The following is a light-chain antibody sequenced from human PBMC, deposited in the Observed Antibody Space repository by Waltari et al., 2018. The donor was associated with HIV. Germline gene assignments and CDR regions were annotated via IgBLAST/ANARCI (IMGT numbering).Light chain of an antibody. CDR3: QQYDKVPIT. J-gene: IGKJ5*01. CDR1: QDITNY. CDR2: DAS. Sequence: DIQMTQSPSYLSASVGDRVHITCQASQDITNYLNLYHQKPGKAPNLLIYDASNLETGVPSRFSGSGSGTDFTFTINSLQPEDIATYYCQQYDKVPITFGQGTRLEIK. V-gene: IGKV1-33*01.